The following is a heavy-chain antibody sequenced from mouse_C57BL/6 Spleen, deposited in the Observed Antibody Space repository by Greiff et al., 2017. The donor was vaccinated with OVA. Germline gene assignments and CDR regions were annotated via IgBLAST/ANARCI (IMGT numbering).Heavy chain of an antibody. CDR2: IYPGDGDT. CDR3: ARSEGLPYYLDD. Sequence: QVQLQQSGAELVKPGASVKISCKASGYAFSSYWMHWVKQRPGKGLEWIGQIYPGDGDTNYTEKFKGKATLTADKSSSTAYLQLSSLTSEDSEVDVSARSEGLPYYLDDWGKGTTLTVSS. V-gene: IGHV1-80*01. D-gene: IGHD3-1*01. J-gene: IGHJ2*01. CDR1: GYAFSSYW.